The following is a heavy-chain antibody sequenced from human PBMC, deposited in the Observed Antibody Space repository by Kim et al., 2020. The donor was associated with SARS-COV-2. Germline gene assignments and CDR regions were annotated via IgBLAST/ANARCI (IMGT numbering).Heavy chain of an antibody. CDR3: ARGYYSSGFLDY. V-gene: IGHV4-34*01. Sequence: SETLSLTCAVYGGSFSGYYWSWIRQPPGKGLEWIGEINHSGSTNYNPSLKSRVTISVDTSKNQFSLKLSSVTAADTAVYYCARGYYSSGFLDYWGQGTLVTVSS. J-gene: IGHJ4*02. D-gene: IGHD6-19*01. CDR2: INHSGST. CDR1: GGSFSGYY.